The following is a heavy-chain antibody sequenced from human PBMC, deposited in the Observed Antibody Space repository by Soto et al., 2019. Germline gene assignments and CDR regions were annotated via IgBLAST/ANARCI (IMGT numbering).Heavy chain of an antibody. J-gene: IGHJ6*02. CDR1: GYTFTSCY. V-gene: IGHV1-2*02. D-gene: IGHD1-20*01. Sequence: QVQLVQSGSEVKKPGASVKVSCKASGYTFTSCYIHWVRQAPGQGLEWMGWINPDSGVTYYAHRFQDRVTMTRDTSISTAYMELSRLTSDDTAIYYCARDRGIRDVWGQGTTVIVSS. CDR2: INPDSGVT. CDR3: ARDRGIRDV.